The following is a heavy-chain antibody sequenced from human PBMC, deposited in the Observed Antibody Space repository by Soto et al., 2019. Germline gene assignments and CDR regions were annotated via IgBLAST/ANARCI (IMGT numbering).Heavy chain of an antibody. J-gene: IGHJ4*02. D-gene: IGHD3-22*01. CDR2: IYHSGST. Sequence: SETLSLTCAVSGRSISSGGYSWSWIRQPPGKGLEWIGYIYHSGSTYYNPSLKSRVTISVDRSKNQFSLKLSSVTAADTAVYYCAAYYYDSSGYYSDYWGQGTLVTVSS. CDR3: AAYYYDSSGYYSDY. V-gene: IGHV4-30-2*01. CDR1: GRSISSGGYS.